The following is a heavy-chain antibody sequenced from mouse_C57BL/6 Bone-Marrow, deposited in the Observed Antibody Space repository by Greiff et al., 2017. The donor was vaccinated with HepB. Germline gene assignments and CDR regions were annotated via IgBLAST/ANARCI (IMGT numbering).Heavy chain of an antibody. Sequence: EVHLVESGGGLVQPKGSLKLSCAASGFSFNTYAMNWVRQAPGKGLEWVARIRSKSNNYATYYADSVKDRFTISRDDSESMLYLQMNNLKTEDTAMYYCVRQRAYYSNPSMDYWGQGTSVTVSS. J-gene: IGHJ4*01. CDR3: VRQRAYYSNPSMDY. CDR1: GFSFNTYA. D-gene: IGHD2-5*01. V-gene: IGHV10-1*01. CDR2: IRSKSNNYAT.